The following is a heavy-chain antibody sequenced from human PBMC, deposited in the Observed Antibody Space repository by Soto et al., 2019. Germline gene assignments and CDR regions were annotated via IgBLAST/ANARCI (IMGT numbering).Heavy chain of an antibody. V-gene: IGHV1-69*13. CDR2: IIPIFGTA. Sequence: GASVKVSCKASGVTFSSYAISWVRQAPGQGLEWMGGIIPIFGTANYAQKFQGRVTITADESTSTAYMELSSLRSEDTAVYYCALSYYCSGGSCYSRQGCFEPWGKGTLVTVSS. D-gene: IGHD2-15*01. CDR3: ALSYYCSGGSCYSRQGCFEP. CDR1: GVTFSSYA. J-gene: IGHJ5*02.